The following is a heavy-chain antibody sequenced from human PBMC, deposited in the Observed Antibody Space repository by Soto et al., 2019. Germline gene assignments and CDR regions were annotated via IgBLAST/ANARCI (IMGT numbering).Heavy chain of an antibody. D-gene: IGHD5-18*01. J-gene: IGHJ6*02. CDR1: GFTFSDYY. Sequence: QVQLVESGGGLVKPGGSLRLSCAASGFTFSDYYMSWIRQAPGKGLEWVSYSSSSSSYTNYADSVKGRFTISRDNAKNSLYLQMNSLRAEDTAVYYCARTSADTAMDVWGQGTTVTVSS. V-gene: IGHV3-11*06. CDR3: ARTSADTAMDV. CDR2: SSSSSSYT.